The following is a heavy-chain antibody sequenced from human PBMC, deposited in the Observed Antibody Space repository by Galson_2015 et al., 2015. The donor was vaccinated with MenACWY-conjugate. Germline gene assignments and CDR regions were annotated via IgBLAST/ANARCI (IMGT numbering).Heavy chain of an antibody. V-gene: IGHV7-4-1*02. CDR3: ARSTGGYCSGGSCYWGS. CDR2: IDAGNGKP. Sequence: SVKVSCKASGYTFTSYAMHWVRQAPGQRLEWMGWIDAGNGKPTYAQGFTGRFVFSLDTSVSTAYLQINDLKAEDTAVYFCARSTGGYCSGGSCYWGSWGQGTLVIVSS. J-gene: IGHJ5*02. D-gene: IGHD2-15*01. CDR1: GYTFTSYA.